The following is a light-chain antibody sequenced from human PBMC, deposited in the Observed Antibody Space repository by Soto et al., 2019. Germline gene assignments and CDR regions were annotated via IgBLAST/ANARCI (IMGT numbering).Light chain of an antibody. CDR3: QQYGSSPT. CDR1: QSVSSSY. Sequence: EIVLTQSPGTLSLSPGERATLSCRASQSVSSSYLAWYQQKPGQAPRLLIYCASSRATGIPDRFSGSGSGTDFTLTSSRLEPEDFAVYYCQQYGSSPTFGGGTKVEIK. J-gene: IGKJ4*01. V-gene: IGKV3-20*01. CDR2: CAS.